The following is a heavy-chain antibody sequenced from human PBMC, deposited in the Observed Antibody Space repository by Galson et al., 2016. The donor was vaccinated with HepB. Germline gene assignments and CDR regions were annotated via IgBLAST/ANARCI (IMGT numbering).Heavy chain of an antibody. CDR1: GFTFSRYG. D-gene: IGHD2-21*02. CDR3: AKLDCGRDCPRDD. CDR2: ISYDGGDK. Sequence: SLRLSCAASGFTFSRYGMHWVRQAPGKGLEWVAVISYDGGDKNSSDSVKGRFTVSRDNSKNTLFLQMNSLRVEDTAVYYCAKLDCGRDCPRDDWGQGTQVTVS. J-gene: IGHJ4*02. V-gene: IGHV3-30*19.